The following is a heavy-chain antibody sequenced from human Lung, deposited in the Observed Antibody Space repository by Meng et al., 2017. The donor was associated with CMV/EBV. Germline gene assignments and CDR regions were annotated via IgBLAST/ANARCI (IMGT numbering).Heavy chain of an antibody. D-gene: IGHD1-26*01. Sequence: LSLXCAASGFIFSDYYMTWIRQAPGKGLEWVAFISSSGSIKKYADSVEGRFTISRDNAKKSLYLQMNSLGAEDTAFYYCARDFSAVHNWFAVWGRGTXVNVSS. CDR1: GFIFSDYY. CDR2: ISSSGSIK. J-gene: IGHJ5*02. V-gene: IGHV3-11*04. CDR3: ARDFSAVHNWFAV.